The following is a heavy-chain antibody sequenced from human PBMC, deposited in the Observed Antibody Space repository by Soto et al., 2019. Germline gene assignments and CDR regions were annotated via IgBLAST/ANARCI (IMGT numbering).Heavy chain of an antibody. CDR2: IYYSGST. CDR3: ARLEGLATISYYFDY. D-gene: IGHD3-9*01. J-gene: IGHJ4*02. Sequence: QLQLQESGLGLVKPSETLSLTCTVSGGSVSSSNYYWGWIRQSPGKGLEWIGSIYYSGSTYYNPSLESRVTISVDKSKNQFSLKVISVTAADTAVYYCARLEGLATISYYFDYWGQGTLVTVSS. V-gene: IGHV4-39*01. CDR1: GGSVSSSNYY.